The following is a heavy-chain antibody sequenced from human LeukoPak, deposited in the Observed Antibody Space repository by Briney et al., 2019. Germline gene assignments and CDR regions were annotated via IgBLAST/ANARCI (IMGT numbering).Heavy chain of an antibody. CDR3: AREPPGYYYYYMDV. J-gene: IGHJ6*03. Sequence: SQTLSLTCTVSGGPISSGDYYWSWIRQPPGKGLEWIGYIYYSGSTYYNPSLKSRVTISVDTSKNQFSLRLSSVTAADTAVYYCAREPPGYYYYYMDVWGKGTTVTVSS. CDR1: GGPISSGDYY. CDR2: IYYSGST. V-gene: IGHV4-30-4*08.